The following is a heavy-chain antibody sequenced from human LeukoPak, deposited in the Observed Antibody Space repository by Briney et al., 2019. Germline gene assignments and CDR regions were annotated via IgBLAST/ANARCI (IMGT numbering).Heavy chain of an antibody. Sequence: PGGSLRLSCAASGFTFDDYAMHWVRQAPGKGLEWVSGISWNSGSIGYADSVKGRFTISRDNAKNSLYLQMNSLRAEDTALYYCAKDTPRKLVRGHFDYWGQGTLVTVSS. CDR2: ISWNSGSI. D-gene: IGHD6-13*01. CDR1: GFTFDDYA. CDR3: AKDTPRKLVRGHFDY. V-gene: IGHV3-9*01. J-gene: IGHJ4*02.